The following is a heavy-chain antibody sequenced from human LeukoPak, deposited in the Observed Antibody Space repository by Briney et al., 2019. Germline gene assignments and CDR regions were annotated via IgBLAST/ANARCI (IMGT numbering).Heavy chain of an antibody. D-gene: IGHD2-15*01. Sequence: GGSLRLSCAASGFTFSSYSMNWVRQAPGKGLEWVSFIYSGGKTHSSDSVKGRFTISRDNSKNTLYLQMSSLRAEDTAIYYCARRAGEYSHPYDYWGQGTLVTVSS. CDR2: IYSGGKT. V-gene: IGHV3-53*01. J-gene: IGHJ4*02. CDR1: GFTFSSYS. CDR3: ARRAGEYSHPYDY.